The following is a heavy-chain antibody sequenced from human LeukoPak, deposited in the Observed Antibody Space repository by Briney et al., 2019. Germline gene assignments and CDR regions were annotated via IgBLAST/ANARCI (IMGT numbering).Heavy chain of an antibody. CDR1: GESFSGYF. D-gene: IGHD5-12*01. V-gene: IGHV4-34*01. CDR2: ITDSKST. J-gene: IGHJ4*02. CDR3: ARARGSVAIDY. Sequence: SETLSLTCAVYGESFSGYFWTWIRQPPGKGLEWIWDITDSKSTNYNPSLKSRVTLSVDTSKNQFSLKLTSVTAADTAVYYCARARGSVAIDYWGQGTLGSVSS.